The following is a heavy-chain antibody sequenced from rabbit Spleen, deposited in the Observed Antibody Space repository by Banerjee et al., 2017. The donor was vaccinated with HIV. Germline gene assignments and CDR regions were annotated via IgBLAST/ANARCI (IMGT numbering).Heavy chain of an antibody. D-gene: IGHD4-1*01. V-gene: IGHV1S45*01. CDR2: IAGSSSGFT. J-gene: IGHJ4*01. CDR3: ARDLAGVIGWNFDL. CDR1: GFDLTSYYY. Sequence: QEQLVESGGGLVTLGGSLTLTCTASGFDLTSYYYMCWVRQAPGKGLEWISCIAGSSSGFTYSATWAKGRFTISRTSSTTVALQMTSLTAADTATYFCARDLAGVIGWNFDLWGPGTLVTVS.